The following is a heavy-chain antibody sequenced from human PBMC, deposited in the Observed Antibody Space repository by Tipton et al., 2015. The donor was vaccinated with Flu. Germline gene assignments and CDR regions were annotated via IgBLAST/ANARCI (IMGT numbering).Heavy chain of an antibody. Sequence: TLSLTCTVSGDSISSYYCTWIRQPAGKGLAWIGRISTSGNTNYNPSLKSRVTMSVDTSKNQFSLKLTSVTAADTAVYYRARDLSSSSLLYWYFHLWGRGTLVTVSS. D-gene: IGHD6-13*01. CDR3: ARDLSSSSLLYWYFHL. J-gene: IGHJ2*01. V-gene: IGHV4-4*07. CDR2: ISTSGNT. CDR1: GDSISSYY.